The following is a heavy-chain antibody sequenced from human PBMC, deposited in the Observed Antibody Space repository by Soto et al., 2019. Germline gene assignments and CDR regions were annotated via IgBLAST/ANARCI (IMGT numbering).Heavy chain of an antibody. CDR2: IYTSGST. CDR3: ARSLGTTGSFNWFDP. D-gene: IGHD1-7*01. CDR1: GDSISSYY. V-gene: IGHV4-4*07. J-gene: IGHJ5*02. Sequence: SETLSLTCTVSGDSISSYYWSWIRQPAGKGLEWIGRIYTSGSTNYNPSLKSRVTMSVDTSKNQFSLKLSSVTAADTAVYYCARSLGTTGSFNWFDPWGQGTLVTVSS.